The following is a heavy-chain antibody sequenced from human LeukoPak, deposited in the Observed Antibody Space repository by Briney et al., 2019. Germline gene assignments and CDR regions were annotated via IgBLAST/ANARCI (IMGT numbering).Heavy chain of an antibody. CDR2: IDPNSGGT. Sequence: ASVKVSCEASGYTFTGDYMHWVRQAPGQGLEWMGWIDPNSGGTNYAQKFQGWVTMTRDTSISTAYMELSRLRSDDTAVYYCARAYYDILTGLYNWFDPWGQGTLVTVSS. D-gene: IGHD3-9*01. CDR3: ARAYYDILTGLYNWFDP. V-gene: IGHV1-2*04. J-gene: IGHJ5*02. CDR1: GYTFTGDY.